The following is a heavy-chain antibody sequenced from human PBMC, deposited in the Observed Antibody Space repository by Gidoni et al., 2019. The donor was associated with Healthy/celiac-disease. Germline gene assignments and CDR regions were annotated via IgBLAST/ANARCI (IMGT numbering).Heavy chain of an antibody. CDR1: GGSFSGYY. V-gene: IGHV4-34*01. CDR2: INHSGST. Sequence: QVQLQQWGAGLLKPSETLSLTCAVYGGSFSGYYWSWIRQPPGKGLEWIGEINHSGSTNYNPSLKSRVTISVDTSKNQFSLKLSSVTAADTAVYYCARGTSQSIAARYYYYYYGMDVWGQGTTVTVSS. CDR3: ARGTSQSIAARYYYYYYGMDV. J-gene: IGHJ6*02. D-gene: IGHD6-6*01.